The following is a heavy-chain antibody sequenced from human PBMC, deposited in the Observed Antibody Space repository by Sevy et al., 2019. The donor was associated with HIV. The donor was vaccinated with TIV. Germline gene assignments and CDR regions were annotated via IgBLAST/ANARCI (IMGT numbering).Heavy chain of an antibody. CDR1: GFTFSSYA. D-gene: IGHD1-26*01. Sequence: GGSLRLSCAASGFTFSSYAMSWVRQAPGKGLEWVSAISGRGGSTYYADSVKGRFTISRDNSKNTLYLQMNSLRAEDTAVYYCAKGVIVGATRGDAFDIWGQGTMVTVSS. J-gene: IGHJ3*02. V-gene: IGHV3-23*01. CDR3: AKGVIVGATRGDAFDI. CDR2: ISGRGGST.